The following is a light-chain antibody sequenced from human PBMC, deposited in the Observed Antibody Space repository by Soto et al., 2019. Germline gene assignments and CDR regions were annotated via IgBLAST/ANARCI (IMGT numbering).Light chain of an antibody. CDR3: QQYNTYPLT. CDR1: QSISTW. Sequence: DIQMTQSPSTLSASVGDRATITCRASQSISTWLAWYQQKPGKAPKLLIYKASSLESGVPSRFSGSGSGTEFTLTISSPQPDDFATYYCQQYNTYPLTFGGGTTVEIK. CDR2: KAS. V-gene: IGKV1-5*03. J-gene: IGKJ4*01.